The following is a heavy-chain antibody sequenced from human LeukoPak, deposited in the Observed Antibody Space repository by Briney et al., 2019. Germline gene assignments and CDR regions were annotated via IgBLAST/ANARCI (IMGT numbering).Heavy chain of an antibody. CDR2: ISSSSSYI. D-gene: IGHD3-10*01. Sequence: GGSLRLSCAASGFTFSGYSMNWVRQAPGKGLEWASSISSSSSYIYYADSVKGRFTISRDNAKNSLYLQMNSLRAEDTAVYYCARVARNMVRGVIIAYFDYWGQGTLVTVSS. CDR1: GFTFSGYS. CDR3: ARVARNMVRGVIIAYFDY. V-gene: IGHV3-21*01. J-gene: IGHJ4*02.